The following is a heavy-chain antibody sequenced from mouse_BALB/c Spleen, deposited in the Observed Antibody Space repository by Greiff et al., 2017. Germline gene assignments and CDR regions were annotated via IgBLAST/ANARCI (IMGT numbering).Heavy chain of an antibody. D-gene: IGHD4-1*01. CDR1: GFTFSDYY. CDR2: ISDGGSYT. Sequence: EVHLVESGGGLVQPGGSRKLSCAASGFTFSDYYMYWVRQTPEKRLEWVATISDGGSYTYYPDSVKGRFTISRDNAKNNLYLQMSSLKSEDTAMYYCARGATGTSWFAYWGQGTLVTVSA. J-gene: IGHJ3*01. CDR3: ARGATGTSWFAY. V-gene: IGHV5-4*02.